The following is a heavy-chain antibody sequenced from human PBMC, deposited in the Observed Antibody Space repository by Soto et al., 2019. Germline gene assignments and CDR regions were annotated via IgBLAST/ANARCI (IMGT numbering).Heavy chain of an antibody. CDR2: INHSGST. J-gene: IGHJ4*02. CDR1: GGSFSGYY. Sequence: TEALSLTCAVFGGSFSGYYWSWIRQPPGKGLEWIGEINHSGSTNYNPSLKSRVTISVDTSKNQFSLKLSSVTAADTAVYYCARGYYDSSGYGYFGYWGQGTLVTVS. V-gene: IGHV4-34*01. D-gene: IGHD3-22*01. CDR3: ARGYYDSSGYGYFGY.